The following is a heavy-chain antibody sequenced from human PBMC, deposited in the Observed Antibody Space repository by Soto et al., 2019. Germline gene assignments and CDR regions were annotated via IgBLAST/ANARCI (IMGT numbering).Heavy chain of an antibody. J-gene: IGHJ4*02. V-gene: IGHV5-51*01. CDR2: IYPSDSDT. CDR1: GYYFTDYW. CDR3: ARSNDHTGWVRLDY. D-gene: IGHD3-9*01. Sequence: GESLKISCKISGYYFTDYWIGWVRQMPGKGLEWMGIIYPSDSDTRYRPSFQGQVTISADKAINTAYLQWSSLKASDTAMYYCARSNDHTGWVRLDYWGQGTLVTVSS.